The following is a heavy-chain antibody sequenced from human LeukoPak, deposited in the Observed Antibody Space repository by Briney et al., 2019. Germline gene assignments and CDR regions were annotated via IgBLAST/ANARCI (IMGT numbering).Heavy chain of an antibody. D-gene: IGHD2-2*03. CDR3: ARASWIPTADAVC. J-gene: IGHJ4*02. CDR1: GFSFTNYA. CDR2: MKGGGET. Sequence: GGSLRLSCVASGFSFTNYAMSWVRQAPARGPEWLSSMKGGGETFYADSVKGRCTLSRDISRNTVHLQLNNLRVEDTAIYYCARASWIPTADAVCWGQGTQVTVSS. V-gene: IGHV3-23*01.